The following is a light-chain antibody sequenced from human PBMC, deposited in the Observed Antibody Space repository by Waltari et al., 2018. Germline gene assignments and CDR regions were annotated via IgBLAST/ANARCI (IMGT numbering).Light chain of an antibody. Sequence: EIVLTQSPGTLSLSPGERATLSCRASQSVRSNYLAWYQQKPGQAPRLLIYGASSRATGIPDRFSGSGSGTDFTLTISRLEPEDFAVYYCHHYDSSLITFGQGTRLEIK. J-gene: IGKJ5*01. CDR3: HHYDSSLIT. CDR2: GAS. V-gene: IGKV3-20*01. CDR1: QSVRSNY.